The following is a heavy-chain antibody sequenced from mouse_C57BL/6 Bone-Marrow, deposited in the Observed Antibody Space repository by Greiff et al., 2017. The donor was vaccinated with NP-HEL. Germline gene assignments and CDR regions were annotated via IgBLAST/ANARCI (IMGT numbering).Heavy chain of an antibody. CDR1: GFNIKNTY. J-gene: IGHJ2*01. V-gene: IGHV14-3*01. CDR3: ADGDYYGSPHFYY. CDR2: IDPANGNT. Sequence: VQLKQSVAELVRPGASVKLSCTASGFNIKNTYMHWVKQRPEQGLEWIGRIDPANGNTKYAPKFQGKATITADTSSNTAYLQLSSLTSEDTAIYCCADGDYYGSPHFYYWGQGTTLTVSS. D-gene: IGHD1-1*01.